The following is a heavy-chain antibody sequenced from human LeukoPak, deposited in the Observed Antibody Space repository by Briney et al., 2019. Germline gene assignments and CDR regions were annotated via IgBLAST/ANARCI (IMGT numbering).Heavy chain of an antibody. CDR1: GGTFSSYA. CDR3: ARDMKAGGYFDY. J-gene: IGHJ4*02. Sequence: GASVKVSCKASGGTFSSYAISWVRQAPGQGLEWMGRIIPIFGTANYAQKFQGRVTITTDESTSTAYMELSSLRSEDTAVYYCARDMKAGGYFDYWGQGTLVTVSS. CDR2: IIPIFGTA. V-gene: IGHV1-69*05. D-gene: IGHD1-26*01.